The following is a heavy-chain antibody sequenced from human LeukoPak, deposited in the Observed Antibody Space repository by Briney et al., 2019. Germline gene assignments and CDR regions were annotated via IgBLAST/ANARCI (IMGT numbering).Heavy chain of an antibody. Sequence: SEPLSLTCTVSGASITRYFWNWIRQPPGKELEWIGYISSGGSTNYNPSLKSRVTISIDTSKNQCSLKLTSATAADTAVYYCARGDDYKSTLFDYWGQGTLVT. V-gene: IGHV4-59*01. D-gene: IGHD5-12*01. J-gene: IGHJ4*02. CDR3: ARGDDYKSTLFDY. CDR1: GASITRYF. CDR2: ISSGGST.